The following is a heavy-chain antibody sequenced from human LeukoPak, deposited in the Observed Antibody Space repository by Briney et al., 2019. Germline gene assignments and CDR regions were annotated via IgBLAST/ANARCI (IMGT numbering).Heavy chain of an antibody. CDR2: INHSGST. J-gene: IGHJ4*02. Sequence: SENLSLTCAVYGGSFSGYYWSWIPQPPGKGLEWIGEINHSGSTNYNPSLKSRVTISVDTSKNQFSLKLSSVTAADTAVYYCARDQGYYDSSGPFDYWGQGTLVTVSS. CDR1: GGSFSGYY. D-gene: IGHD3-22*01. V-gene: IGHV4-34*01. CDR3: ARDQGYYDSSGPFDY.